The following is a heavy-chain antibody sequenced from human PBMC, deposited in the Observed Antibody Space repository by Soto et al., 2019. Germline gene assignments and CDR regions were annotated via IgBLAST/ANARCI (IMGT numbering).Heavy chain of an antibody. CDR2: IYHSGNT. J-gene: IGHJ4*02. Sequence: QVKLQESGPGLVKPSGTLSLTCAVSGGSISSSNWWSWVRQPPGKGLEWIGEIYHSGNTNYNPSLKSRVTRAVDTSRNQFSLKLSSVTAADTAVYYCARRWGEGRVDYWGQGTLVTVSS. CDR3: ARRWGEGRVDY. V-gene: IGHV4-4*02. D-gene: IGHD3-10*01. CDR1: GGSISSSNW.